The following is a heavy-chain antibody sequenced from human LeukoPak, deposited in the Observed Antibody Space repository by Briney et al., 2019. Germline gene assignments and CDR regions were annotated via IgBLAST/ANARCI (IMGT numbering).Heavy chain of an antibody. CDR2: TYYRSKWYN. V-gene: IGHV6-1*01. CDR3: ARGNNYDRSGYYFLDY. CDR1: GDSVSSNSAA. J-gene: IGHJ4*02. Sequence: SQTLSLTCAISGDSVSSNSAAWNWIRQSPSRGLEWLGRTYYRSKWYNDYAVSVKSRITINPDTSKNQFSLQLNSVTPEDTAVYYCARGNNYDRSGYYFLDYWGQGTLVTVSS. D-gene: IGHD3-22*01.